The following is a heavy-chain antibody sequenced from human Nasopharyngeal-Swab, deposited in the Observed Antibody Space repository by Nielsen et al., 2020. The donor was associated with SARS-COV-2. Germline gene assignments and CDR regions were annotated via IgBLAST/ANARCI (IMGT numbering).Heavy chain of an antibody. V-gene: IGHV1-18*01. CDR1: GYTFTSYG. J-gene: IGHJ4*02. Sequence: ASVKVSCKASGYTFTSYGISWVRQAPGQGLEWMGWISAYNGNTNYAQKLQGRVTMTTDTSTSTAYMELRSLRSDDTAVYYCARDPHAGVGELLPYYFDYWGQGTLITVSS. D-gene: IGHD3-10*01. CDR2: ISAYNGNT. CDR3: ARDPHAGVGELLPYYFDY.